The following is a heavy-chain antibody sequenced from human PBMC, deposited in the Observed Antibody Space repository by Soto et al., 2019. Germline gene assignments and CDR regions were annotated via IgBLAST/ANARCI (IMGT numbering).Heavy chain of an antibody. V-gene: IGHV2-5*02. CDR1: GFSLSTSRVG. Sequence: QITLKESGPPLVKPTQTLTLTCTFSGFSLSTSRVGVGWIRQPPGKALEWLALIYWDDDKRYSPSLKTRLTITKDTSKKQVVLTMTNMDPVYTATYYCARCRIFGDYMYYFDPWGQGTLVTVSS. CDR2: IYWDDDK. CDR3: ARCRIFGDYMYYFDP. D-gene: IGHD4-17*01. J-gene: IGHJ4*02.